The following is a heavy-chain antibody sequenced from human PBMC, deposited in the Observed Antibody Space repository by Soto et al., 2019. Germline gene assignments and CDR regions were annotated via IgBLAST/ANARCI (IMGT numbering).Heavy chain of an antibody. CDR2: ISVPGGNI. Sequence: DVQLLESGGGLAQPGGSLRLSCAASGFTFSDYAISWVRQAPGKGLEWVSVISVPGGNIYYADSVKGRFTISGDKSTNTVYLQMDGLRAEDAAVYYCAKDRSYDPRGYFPHFHYGMDLWGQGTTVTVS. J-gene: IGHJ6*02. D-gene: IGHD3-22*01. V-gene: IGHV3-23*01. CDR1: GFTFSDYA. CDR3: AKDRSYDPRGYFPHFHYGMDL.